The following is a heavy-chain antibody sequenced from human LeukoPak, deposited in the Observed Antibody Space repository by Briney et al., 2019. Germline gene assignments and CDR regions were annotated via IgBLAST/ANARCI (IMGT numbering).Heavy chain of an antibody. D-gene: IGHD3-22*01. J-gene: IGHJ4*02. V-gene: IGHV3-30*18. CDR3: AKDQYYYDSSGYYGNLDY. CDR1: GFTFSSYG. CDR2: ISYDGSNK. Sequence: GRSLRLSCAASGFTFSSYGMHWVRQAPGRGLEWVAVISYDGSNKYYADSVKGRFTISRDNSKNTLYLQMNSLRAEDTAVYYCAKDQYYYDSSGYYGNLDYWGQGTLVTVSS.